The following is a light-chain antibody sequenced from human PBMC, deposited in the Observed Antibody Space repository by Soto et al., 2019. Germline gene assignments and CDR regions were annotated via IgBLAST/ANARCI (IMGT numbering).Light chain of an antibody. CDR1: QSISNH. Sequence: DIQMTQSPSSLSASVEDRVIITCRASQSISNHLNWYQKKPGKAPKLMIFAATSMQSGDPSRYSGSRSGPDFTLTISSLQPENLATYYCQQSYSSPPTFGQVTKVDIK. CDR3: QQSYSSPPT. CDR2: AAT. J-gene: IGKJ1*01. V-gene: IGKV1-39*01.